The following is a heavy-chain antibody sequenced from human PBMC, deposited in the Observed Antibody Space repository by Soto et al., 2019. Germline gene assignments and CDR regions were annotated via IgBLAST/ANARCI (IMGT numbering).Heavy chain of an antibody. V-gene: IGHV1-2*04. Sequence: QVQLVQSGAAVKKPGASVKFSCKASGYTFTVYYMHWVRQAPGQGLEWRGWINHNSGGTNYAQKFQGWVTMTRDTSIRTAYMELSRLRSDDTAVDYCARDHLYGSGSNWFDPWGQGTMVTVSS. CDR3: ARDHLYGSGSNWFDP. J-gene: IGHJ5*02. CDR1: GYTFTVYY. D-gene: IGHD3-10*01. CDR2: INHNSGGT.